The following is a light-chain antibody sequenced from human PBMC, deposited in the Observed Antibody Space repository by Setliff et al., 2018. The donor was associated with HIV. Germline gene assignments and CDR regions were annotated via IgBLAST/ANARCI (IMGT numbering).Light chain of an antibody. CDR2: EVD. V-gene: IGLV2-23*02. J-gene: IGLJ2*01. CDR1: SSDVGSYNL. Sequence: QSALTQPASVSGSPGQSITISCTGTSSDVGSYNLVSWYQQYPGKAPKLMIYEVDKRPSGVSYRFSGSKSGNTASLTISGLLADDEANYYCSSYARSSSLIFGGGTKVNVL. CDR3: SSYARSSSLI.